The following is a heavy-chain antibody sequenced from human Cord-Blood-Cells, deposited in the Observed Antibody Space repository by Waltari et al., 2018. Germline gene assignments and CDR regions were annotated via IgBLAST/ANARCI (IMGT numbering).Heavy chain of an antibody. CDR3: ARAHNYYDSSGYSWDAFDI. V-gene: IGHV5-51*01. D-gene: IGHD3-22*01. J-gene: IGHJ3*02. Sequence: EVQLVQSGAEVKKPGESLKISCKGSGYSFTSYWIGWVRQMPGKGPEWMGINYPGDSDTRYSPSFQGQVTISADKSISTAYLQWSSLKASDTAMYYCARAHNYYDSSGYSWDAFDIWGQGTMVTVSS. CDR1: GYSFTSYW. CDR2: NYPGDSDT.